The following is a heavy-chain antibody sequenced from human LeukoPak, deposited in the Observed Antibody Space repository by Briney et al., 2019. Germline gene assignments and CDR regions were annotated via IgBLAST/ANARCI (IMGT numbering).Heavy chain of an antibody. D-gene: IGHD1-26*01. CDR2: ISYDGSNK. Sequence: GGSLRLSCAASGFTFGSYAMHWVRQAPGKGLEWVAVISYDGSNKYYADSVKGRFTISRDNSKNTLYLQMNSLRAEDTAVYYCARDRVGATDYFDYWGQGTLVTVSS. CDR3: ARDRVGATDYFDY. V-gene: IGHV3-30-3*01. J-gene: IGHJ4*02. CDR1: GFTFGSYA.